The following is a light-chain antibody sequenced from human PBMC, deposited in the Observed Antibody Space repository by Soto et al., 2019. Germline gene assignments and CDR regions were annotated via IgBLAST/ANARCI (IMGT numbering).Light chain of an antibody. CDR1: QSVSTN. V-gene: IGKV3D-15*01. J-gene: IGKJ2*01. CDR3: QQYNNWPYT. CDR2: DAS. Sequence: EIVMTQSPATLSVSPGESGTLSCRASQSVSTNLAWYQHKPGQGPRLLMYDASTRATGIPARFSGSGSGTEFTLTISSLQSEDFVTYFCQQYNNWPYTFGQGTNLEIK.